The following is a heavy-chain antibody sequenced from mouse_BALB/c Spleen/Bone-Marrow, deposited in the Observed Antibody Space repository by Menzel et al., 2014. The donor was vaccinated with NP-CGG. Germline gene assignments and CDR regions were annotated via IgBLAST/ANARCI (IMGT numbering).Heavy chain of an antibody. Sequence: EVKLEESGGGLVQPGGSLKLSCAASGFDFSRYWMSWVRQAPGKGLEWIGEINPDSNTINYTPSLKDKFIISRDNAKKTLSLQMSKVRSESTALYCCARLGYSGSFACWGQGTLVAVSA. J-gene: IGHJ3*01. CDR3: ARLGYSGSFAC. CDR2: INPDSNTI. CDR1: GFDFSRYW. V-gene: IGHV4-1*02. D-gene: IGHD1-2*01.